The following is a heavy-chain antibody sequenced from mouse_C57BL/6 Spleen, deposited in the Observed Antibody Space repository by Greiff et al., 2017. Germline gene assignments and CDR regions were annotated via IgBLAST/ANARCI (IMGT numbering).Heavy chain of an antibody. CDR3: AREGSTMVTTRFAY. J-gene: IGHJ3*01. D-gene: IGHD2-2*01. CDR2: ILPGSGST. CDR1: GYTFTGYW. Sequence: QVQLKQSGAELMKPGASVKLSCKATGYTFTGYWIEWVKQRPGHGLEWIGEILPGSGSTNYNEKFKGKATFTADTSSNTAYMQLSSLTTEDSAIYYCAREGSTMVTTRFAYWGQGTLVTVSA. V-gene: IGHV1-9*01.